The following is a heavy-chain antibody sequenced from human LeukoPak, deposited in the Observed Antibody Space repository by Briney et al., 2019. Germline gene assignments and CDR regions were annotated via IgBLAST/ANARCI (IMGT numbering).Heavy chain of an antibody. CDR1: GGTFSSYA. J-gene: IGHJ4*02. D-gene: IGHD6-6*01. Sequence: SVKVSCKGSGGTFSSYAISWVRQAPGQGLEWMGGIIPIFGTANYAQKFQGRVTITADESTSTAYMELSSLRSEDTAVYYCARDRDSSSSGGDYWGQGTLVTVSS. CDR2: IIPIFGTA. V-gene: IGHV1-69*01. CDR3: ARDRDSSSSGGDY.